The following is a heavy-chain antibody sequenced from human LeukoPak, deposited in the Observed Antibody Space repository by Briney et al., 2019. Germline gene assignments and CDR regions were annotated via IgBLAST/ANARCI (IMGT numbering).Heavy chain of an antibody. D-gene: IGHD4-17*01. CDR2: INHSGST. Sequence: SETLSLTCTVSGGSVSSGSYYWSWIRQPPGKGLEWIGEINHSGSTNYNPSLKSRVTISLDTSKNQFSLRLSSVTAADTAVYYCARVMTTVTTFKTYSYGMDVWGQGTTVTVSS. V-gene: IGHV4-61*01. CDR1: GGSVSSGSYY. CDR3: ARVMTTVTTFKTYSYGMDV. J-gene: IGHJ6*02.